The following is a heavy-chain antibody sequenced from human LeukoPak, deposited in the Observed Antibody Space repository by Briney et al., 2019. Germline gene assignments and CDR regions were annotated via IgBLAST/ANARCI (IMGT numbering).Heavy chain of an antibody. J-gene: IGHJ4*02. Sequence: GGSLRLSCAASGFTFSTYNMNWVRQAPGKGLEWVSSISTGSSYTYYADSVKGRFTISRDNAKNSLYLQMNSLRAEDTAVYYCARGYTSGYVDYWGQGTLVSVSS. D-gene: IGHD5-18*01. CDR3: ARGYTSGYVDY. CDR2: ISTGSSYT. CDR1: GFTFSTYN. V-gene: IGHV3-21*01.